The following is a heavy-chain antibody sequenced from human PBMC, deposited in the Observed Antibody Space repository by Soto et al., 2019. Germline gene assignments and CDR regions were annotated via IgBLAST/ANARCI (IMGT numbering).Heavy chain of an antibody. V-gene: IGHV3-33*01. J-gene: IGHJ4*02. CDR3: ARGNNYGQLTY. Sequence: PGGSLRLSCVASGFTFSNYVIHWVRQAPGKGLEWVAVIWYDGSNKNYADSVKSRFTISRDNSKNTLYLQMNSLRAEDTAVYYCARGNNYGQLTYWGQGTLVTVSS. CDR2: IWYDGSNK. CDR1: GFTFSNYV. D-gene: IGHD5-18*01.